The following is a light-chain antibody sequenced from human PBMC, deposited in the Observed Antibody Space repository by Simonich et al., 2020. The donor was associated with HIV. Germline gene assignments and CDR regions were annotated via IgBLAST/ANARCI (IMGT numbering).Light chain of an antibody. V-gene: IGKV3-20*01. CDR3: QQYGSLLT. J-gene: IGKJ4*01. CDR2: GAS. Sequence: EIVMTQSPATLSVSPGARATLSCRASQSVSSNLAWYQQKRGQPPRLLIYGASSRATGIPDRFSGSGSGTDFTLTISRLEPEDFAVYYCQQYGSLLTFGGGTKVEIK. CDR1: QSVSSN.